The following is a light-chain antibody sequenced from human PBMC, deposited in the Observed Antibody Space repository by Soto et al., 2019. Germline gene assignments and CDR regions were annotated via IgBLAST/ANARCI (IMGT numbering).Light chain of an antibody. CDR2: GAS. V-gene: IGKV3-20*01. CDR3: QQYDSSRT. CDR1: QSVDSRF. Sequence: EIVLTQSPGTLSLSPGERATLSCRASQSVDSRFLAWYQQKPGQAPRLLIYGASIRATGFPDRFSGSGSGTDFTLSIRRLEPEDFAVYYCQQYDSSRTFGQGTKVEMK. J-gene: IGKJ1*01.